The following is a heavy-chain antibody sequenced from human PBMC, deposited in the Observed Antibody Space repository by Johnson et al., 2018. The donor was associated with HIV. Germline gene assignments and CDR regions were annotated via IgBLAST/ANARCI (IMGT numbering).Heavy chain of an antibody. D-gene: IGHD2-21*01. CDR3: TTFYCGGDCYAFDI. CDR1: GFTFSHYG. V-gene: IGHV3-30*03. J-gene: IGHJ3*02. Sequence: QVQLVESGGGVVQPGRSLRLSCAASGFTFSHYGMHWVRQAPGKGLEWVAIISYGGSYKYYADSVKGRFTISRDNSKNTLYLQMNSLKTEDTAVYYCTTFYCGGDCYAFDIWGQGTMVTVSS. CDR2: ISYGGSYK.